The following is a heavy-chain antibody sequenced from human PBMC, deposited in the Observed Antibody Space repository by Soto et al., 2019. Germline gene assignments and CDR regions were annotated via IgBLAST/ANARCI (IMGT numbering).Heavy chain of an antibody. V-gene: IGHV3-21*01. J-gene: IGHJ4*02. Sequence: GPLRLCIHAYGFTFGSYSINWVRRAPGKGLEWVSSISSSSSYIYYADSVKGRFTISRDNAKNSLYLQMNSLRAEDTAVYYCARDLWRELPSVDYWGQGTLVTVSS. D-gene: IGHD1-26*01. CDR2: ISSSSSYI. CDR3: ARDLWRELPSVDY. CDR1: GFTFGSYS.